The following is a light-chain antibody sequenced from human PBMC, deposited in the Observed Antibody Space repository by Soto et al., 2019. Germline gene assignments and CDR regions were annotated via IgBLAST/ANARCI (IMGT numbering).Light chain of an antibody. V-gene: IGKV1-16*01. CDR2: SAS. CDR3: QHYNSYSEA. CDR1: QPINDY. Sequence: DIHMTQSPSSLSSSVGDRVALTCRASQPINDYLNWYRQAPGKAPTLLIYSASSLRSGVPSRFRGSGSGTEFTLTISSLQPDDFETYYCQHYNSYSEAFGQGTKVDIK. J-gene: IGKJ1*01.